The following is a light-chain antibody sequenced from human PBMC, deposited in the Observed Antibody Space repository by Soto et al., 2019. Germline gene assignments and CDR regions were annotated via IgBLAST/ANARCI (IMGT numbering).Light chain of an antibody. CDR2: EGT. V-gene: IGLV2-23*01. Sequence: QSVLTQPASVSGSTGLSITIFCTGTSSDVGNYNLVSWYQQHPGKAPKLMIYEGTKRPSGVSNRFSGSKSGNTASLTISGLQAEDEADYYCCSYAGSSFYVFGTGTKVTV. CDR3: CSYAGSSFYV. CDR1: SSDVGNYNL. J-gene: IGLJ1*01.